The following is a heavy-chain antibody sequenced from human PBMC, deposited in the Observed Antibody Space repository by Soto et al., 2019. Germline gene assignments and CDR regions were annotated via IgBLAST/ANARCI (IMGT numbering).Heavy chain of an antibody. CDR3: ARVSCSSTSCPPDYYYGMDV. D-gene: IGHD2-2*01. Sequence: GGSLRLSCAASGFTFSSYWMSWVRQAPGKGLEWVANIKQDGSEKYYVDSVKGRFTISRDNAKNSLYLQMNSLRAEDTAVYYCARVSCSSTSCPPDYYYGMDVWGQGTTVTVSS. CDR2: IKQDGSEK. J-gene: IGHJ6*02. CDR1: GFTFSSYW. V-gene: IGHV3-7*03.